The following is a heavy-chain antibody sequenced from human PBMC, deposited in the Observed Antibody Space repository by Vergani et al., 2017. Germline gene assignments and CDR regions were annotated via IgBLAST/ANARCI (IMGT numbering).Heavy chain of an antibody. Sequence: QVQLVQSGAEVKKPGSSVKVSCKASGGTFSSYAISWVRQAPGQGLEWMGGIIPILGIANYAQKFQGRVTITADESTSTAYMELSSLRSEDTAVYYCARDMGLEMATIKDYYYYYMDVWGKGTTVTVSS. D-gene: IGHD5-24*01. CDR3: ARDMGLEMATIKDYYYYYMDV. CDR2: IIPILGIA. CDR1: GGTFSSYA. V-gene: IGHV1-69*01. J-gene: IGHJ6*03.